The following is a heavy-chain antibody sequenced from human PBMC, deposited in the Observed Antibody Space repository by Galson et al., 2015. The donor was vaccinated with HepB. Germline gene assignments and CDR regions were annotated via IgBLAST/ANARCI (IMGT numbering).Heavy chain of an antibody. V-gene: IGHV3-23*01. CDR1: GFTFSRYA. CDR3: AKDGVLVAANPYHVHY. J-gene: IGHJ4*02. Sequence: SLRLSCAASGFTFSRYAMTWVRQAPGKGLEWVSSITSSGGNSYYTESVKGRFTISRDNSKNTVLLQLNSLRVEDTAVYYCAKDGVLVAANPYHVHYWGQGTLVTVSS. D-gene: IGHD2-15*01. CDR2: ITSSGGNS.